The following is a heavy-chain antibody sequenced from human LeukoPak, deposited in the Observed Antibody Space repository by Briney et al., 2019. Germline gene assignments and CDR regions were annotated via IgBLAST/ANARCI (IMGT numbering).Heavy chain of an antibody. Sequence: GGSLRLSCAASGFTVSSNYMSWVRQAPGKGLEWVGRIKSKTDGGTTDYAAPVKGRFTISRDDSKNTLYLQMNSLKTEDTAVYYCTTGPSGYDYYYYYGMDVWGKGTTVTVSS. CDR1: GFTVSSNY. D-gene: IGHD6-25*01. V-gene: IGHV3-15*01. CDR2: IKSKTDGGTT. CDR3: TTGPSGYDYYYYYGMDV. J-gene: IGHJ6*04.